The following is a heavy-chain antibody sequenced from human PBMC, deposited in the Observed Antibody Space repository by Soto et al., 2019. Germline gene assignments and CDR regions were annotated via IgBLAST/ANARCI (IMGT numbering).Heavy chain of an antibody. Sequence: GASVKVSCKASGFTFTSSAVQWVRQARGQRLEWIGWIVVGSGNTNYAQKFQERVTITRDMSTSTAYMELSSLRSEDTAVYYCAAAIVATTSYYAMDVWGQGTTVTVSS. CDR3: AAAIVATTSYYAMDV. CDR2: IVVGSGNT. J-gene: IGHJ6*02. V-gene: IGHV1-58*01. D-gene: IGHD5-12*01. CDR1: GFTFTSSA.